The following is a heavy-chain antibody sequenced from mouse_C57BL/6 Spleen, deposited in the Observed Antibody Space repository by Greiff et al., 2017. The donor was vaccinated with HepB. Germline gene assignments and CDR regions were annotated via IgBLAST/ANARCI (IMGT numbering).Heavy chain of an antibody. CDR2: INPNNGGT. CDR3: ARGSLLYDMDY. CDR1: GYTFTDYY. V-gene: IGHV1-26*01. J-gene: IGHJ4*01. D-gene: IGHD2-10*01. Sequence: VQLQQSGPELVKPGASVKISCKASGYTFTDYYMNWVKQSHGKSLEWIGDINPNNGGTSYNQKFKGKATLTVDKSSSTAYMELRSLTSEDSAVYYCARGSLLYDMDYWGQGTSVTVSS.